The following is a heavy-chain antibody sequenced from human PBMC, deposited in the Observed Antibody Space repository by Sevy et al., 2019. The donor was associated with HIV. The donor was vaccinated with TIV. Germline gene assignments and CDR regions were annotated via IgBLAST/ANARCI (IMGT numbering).Heavy chain of an antibody. CDR3: TRDLPPSANTVAHFDY. CDR2: ISSSGTLI. V-gene: IGHV3-48*03. J-gene: IGHJ4*02. Sequence: GGSLRLSCAASGFLFSSYEMNWVRQTPGKGLEWISFISSSGTLIYYGDSVRGRFTISRDNAKNSLYLQMNSLRAEDTGVYYCTRDLPPSANTVAHFDYWGQGTLVTVSS. D-gene: IGHD4-17*01. CDR1: GFLFSSYE.